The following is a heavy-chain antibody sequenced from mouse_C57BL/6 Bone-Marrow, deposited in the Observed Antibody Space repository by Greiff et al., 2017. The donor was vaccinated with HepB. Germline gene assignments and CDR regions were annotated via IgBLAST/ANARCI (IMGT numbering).Heavy chain of an antibody. Sequence: EVKLQESGPELVKPGASVKIPCKASGYTFTDYNMDWVKQSHGKSLEWIGDINPNNGGTIYNQKFKGKATLTVDKSSSTAYMELRSLTSEDTAVYYCAREYYGSKWFAYWGQGTLVTVSA. D-gene: IGHD1-1*01. CDR2: INPNNGGT. V-gene: IGHV1-18*01. CDR1: GYTFTDYN. CDR3: AREYYGSKWFAY. J-gene: IGHJ3*01.